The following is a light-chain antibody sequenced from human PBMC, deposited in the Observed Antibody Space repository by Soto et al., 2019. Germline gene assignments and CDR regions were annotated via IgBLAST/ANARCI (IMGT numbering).Light chain of an antibody. J-gene: IGLJ1*01. CDR3: CSYAGSYTYV. Sequence: QSALTQPRSVSGSPGQSVTISCTGTSSDVGGYNYVSWYQQHPGKAPKLMIYDVSKRPSGVPDRFSGSKSGNTASLTISGLQAEDEADYYCCSYAGSYTYVFGTATNFTVL. V-gene: IGLV2-11*01. CDR1: SSDVGGYNY. CDR2: DVS.